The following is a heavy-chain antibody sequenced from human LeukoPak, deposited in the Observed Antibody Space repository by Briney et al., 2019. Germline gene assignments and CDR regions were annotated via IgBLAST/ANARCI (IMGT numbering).Heavy chain of an antibody. J-gene: IGHJ5*02. V-gene: IGHV1-2*04. CDR3: ARRYYYDSSGYLSP. Sequence: GASVKVSCKASGYTFTGYYMHWVRQAPGQGLEWMGWINPNSGGTNYAQKFQGWVTMTRDTSASTAYMELSSLRSEDTAVYYCARRYYYDSSGYLSPWGQGTLVTVSS. D-gene: IGHD3-22*01. CDR2: INPNSGGT. CDR1: GYTFTGYY.